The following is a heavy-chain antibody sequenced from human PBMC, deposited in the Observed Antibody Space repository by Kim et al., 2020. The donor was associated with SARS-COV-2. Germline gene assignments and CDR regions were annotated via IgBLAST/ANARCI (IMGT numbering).Heavy chain of an antibody. V-gene: IGHV3-21*01. J-gene: IGHJ4*02. CDR3: ARDSWEPGDIFSWSYGNLDY. D-gene: IGHD1-26*01. Sequence: GGSLRLSCAASGFTFSSYSMNWVRQAPGKGLEWVSSISSSSSYIYYADSVKGRFTISRDNAKNSLYLQMNSLRAEDTAVYYCARDSWEPGDIFSWSYGNLDYWGQGTLVTVSS. CDR2: ISSSSSYI. CDR1: GFTFSSYS.